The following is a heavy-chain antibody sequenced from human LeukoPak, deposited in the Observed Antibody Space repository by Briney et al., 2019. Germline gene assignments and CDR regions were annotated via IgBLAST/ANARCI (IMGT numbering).Heavy chain of an antibody. CDR2: TIPILGIA. V-gene: IGHV1-69*04. CDR1: GGTFSSYA. CDR3: ARGSYYGSGSYDSYYYYYGMDV. Sequence: ASVKVSCKASGGTFSSYAISWVRQAPGQGLEWMGRTIPILGIANYAQKFQGRVTITADKSTSTAYMELSSLRSEDTAVYYCARGSYYGSGSYDSYYYYYGMDVWGQGTTVTVSS. J-gene: IGHJ6*02. D-gene: IGHD3-10*01.